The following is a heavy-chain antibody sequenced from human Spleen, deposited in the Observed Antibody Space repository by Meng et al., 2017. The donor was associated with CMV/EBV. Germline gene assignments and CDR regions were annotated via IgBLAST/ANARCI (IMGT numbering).Heavy chain of an antibody. CDR1: GYTFTSYY. CDR2: INPSGGST. CDR3: ARGPTWIQLWFNYYYYYGMDV. J-gene: IGHJ6*02. Sequence: ASVKVSCKASGYTFTSYYMHWVRQAPGQGLEWMGIINPSGGSTSYAQKFQGRVTITRNTSISTAYMELSSLRSEDTAVYYCARGPTWIQLWFNYYYYYGMDVWGQGTTVTVSS. D-gene: IGHD5-18*01. V-gene: IGHV1-46*01.